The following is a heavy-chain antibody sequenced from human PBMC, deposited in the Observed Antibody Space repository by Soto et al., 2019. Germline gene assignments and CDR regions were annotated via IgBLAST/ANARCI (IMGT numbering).Heavy chain of an antibody. J-gene: IGHJ4*02. CDR3: AKDGNGYSSGWYDPSVDY. CDR2: ISYDGSDK. V-gene: IGHV3-30*18. D-gene: IGHD6-19*01. Sequence: QVQLVESGGGVVQPGRSLRLSCAASGFPFSTYGMHWVRQAPGKALEWVAVISYDGSDKYYADSVKGRFTISRDNSKNSVYVQMNSLRADDTSVYFCAKDGNGYSSGWYDPSVDYWGQGTLVTVSS. CDR1: GFPFSTYG.